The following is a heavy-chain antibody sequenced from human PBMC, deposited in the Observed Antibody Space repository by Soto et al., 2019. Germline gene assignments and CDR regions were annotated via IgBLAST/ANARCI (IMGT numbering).Heavy chain of an antibody. CDR2: IGSSSNYI. J-gene: IGHJ6*02. CDR1: GFTFTTYS. CDR3: ATLTYCSSASCPNYYYVMDV. D-gene: IGHD2-2*01. V-gene: IGHV3-21*06. Sequence: GGSLRLSCAASGFTFTTYSLTWVRQAPGKGLEWVASIGSSSNYIYYADSVKGRFTISKDNAKNSLFLQMNSLRAEDTAVYYCATLTYCSSASCPNYYYVMDVWGQGTTVTVSS.